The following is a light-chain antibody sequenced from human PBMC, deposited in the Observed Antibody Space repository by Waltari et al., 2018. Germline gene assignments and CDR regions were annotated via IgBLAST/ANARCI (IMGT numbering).Light chain of an antibody. CDR3: QVWDGSIDHYV. Sequence: SYVLTQPPSLSVAPGKTASIAGGGNNSGRKNGCWYQQKPGQAPVAAIYLDSERPSGIPGRFSGSNSGNTATLTISRVEAGDEADYYCQVWDGSIDHYVFGPGTKVTVL. CDR2: LDS. CDR1: NSGRKN. J-gene: IGLJ1*01. V-gene: IGLV3-21*04.